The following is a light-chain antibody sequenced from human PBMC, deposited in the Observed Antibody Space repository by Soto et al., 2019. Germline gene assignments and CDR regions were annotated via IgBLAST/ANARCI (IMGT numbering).Light chain of an antibody. CDR2: EVS. V-gene: IGLV2-14*01. Sequence: LTQPASVSGSPGQSITTSCTGTSSDVGGYNYVSWYQQHPGKAPKLMIYEVSNRPSGVSNRFSGSKSGNTASLTISGLQAEDEADYYCSSYTSSSTLYVFGTGTKVTVL. CDR3: SSYTSSSTLYV. J-gene: IGLJ1*01. CDR1: SSDVGGYNY.